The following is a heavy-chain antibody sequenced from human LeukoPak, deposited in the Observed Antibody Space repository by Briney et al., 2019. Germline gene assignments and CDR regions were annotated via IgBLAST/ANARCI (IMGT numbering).Heavy chain of an antibody. D-gene: IGHD2-8*01. CDR2: IIPIFGTA. J-gene: IGHJ4*02. V-gene: IGHV1-69*13. CDR3: ARGNSVLMVYAPGY. Sequence: SVKVSCKASGGTFSSYAISWVRQAPGQGLEWMGGIIPIFGTANYAQKFQGRVTITADESTSTVYMELSSLRSEDTAVYYCARGNSVLMVYAPGYWGQGTLVTVSS. CDR1: GGTFSSYA.